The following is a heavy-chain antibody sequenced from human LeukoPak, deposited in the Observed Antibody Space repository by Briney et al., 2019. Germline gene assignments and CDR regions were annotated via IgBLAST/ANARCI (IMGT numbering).Heavy chain of an antibody. CDR1: GGSISSGGYS. V-gene: IGHV4-30-2*01. J-gene: IGHJ1*01. CDR3: ARGEGYTYRQTGYFQH. CDR2: IYHSGST. Sequence: PSQTLSLTCAVSGGSISSGGYSWSWIRQPPGKGLEWIGYIYHSGSTYYNPSLKSRVTISVDRSKNQFSLKLSSVTAADTAVYYCARGEGYTYRQTGYFQHWGQGTLVTVSS. D-gene: IGHD5-18*01.